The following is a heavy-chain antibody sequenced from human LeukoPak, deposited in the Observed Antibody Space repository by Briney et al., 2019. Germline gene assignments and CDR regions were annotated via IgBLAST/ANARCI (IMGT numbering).Heavy chain of an antibody. CDR3: AKLTDNGAFDC. V-gene: IGHV3-30*18. CDR2: ISYDGSNK. D-gene: IGHD4-17*01. J-gene: IGHJ4*02. Sequence: GGSLRLSCAASGFTFSSYGMHWVRQAPGKGLEWVAVISYDGSNKYYADSVKGRFTISRDNSKNTLYLQMNSLRAEDTAVYYCAKLTDNGAFDCWGQGTLVTVSS. CDR1: GFTFSSYG.